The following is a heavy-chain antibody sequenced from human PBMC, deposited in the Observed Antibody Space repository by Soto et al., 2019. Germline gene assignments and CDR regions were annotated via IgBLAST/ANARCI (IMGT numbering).Heavy chain of an antibody. CDR2: ISYDGSNK. CDR1: GFSFRSYG. D-gene: IGHD5-12*01. V-gene: IGHV3-30*18. CDR3: AKGSLAGSSNWFDP. Sequence: QVQLVESGGGVVQPGRSLRLSCAASGFSFRSYGIHWVRQAPGKGLEWVAVISYDGSNKYYTDSVKGRFTISRDNSKNTLYQQMNSLRAEDTAVYYCAKGSLAGSSNWFDPWGQGTLVTVSS. J-gene: IGHJ5*02.